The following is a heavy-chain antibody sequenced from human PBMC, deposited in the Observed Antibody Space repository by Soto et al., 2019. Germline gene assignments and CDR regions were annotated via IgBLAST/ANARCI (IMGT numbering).Heavy chain of an antibody. J-gene: IGHJ4*02. CDR1: GFTFSIYA. CDR2: ISGSGGST. Sequence: EVQLLESGGGLVQPGGSLRLSCAAAGFTFSIYAMSWVRQAPGKGLEWVSAISGSGGSTYYADSAKGRFTISRDNSKNTLYLQMNSLRADDTAIYYCAKATRGGAATLIRDYWGQGTLVTVSS. D-gene: IGHD6-13*01. CDR3: AKATRGGAATLIRDY. V-gene: IGHV3-23*01.